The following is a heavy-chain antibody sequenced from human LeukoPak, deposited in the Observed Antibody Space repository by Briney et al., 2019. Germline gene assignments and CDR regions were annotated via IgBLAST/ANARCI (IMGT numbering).Heavy chain of an antibody. CDR3: ARDHHCSSATCPSDY. J-gene: IGHJ4*02. CDR2: ITWNADST. CDR1: GFSFDDYG. V-gene: IGHV3-20*04. Sequence: PGGSLRLSCTASGFSFDDYGMSWVRQAPGKGLGWVSGITWNADSTGYVDFVKGRFTVSRDNAKNSLYLQMDSLRAEDTALYYCARDHHCSSATCPSDYWGQGTLVTVSS. D-gene: IGHD2-2*01.